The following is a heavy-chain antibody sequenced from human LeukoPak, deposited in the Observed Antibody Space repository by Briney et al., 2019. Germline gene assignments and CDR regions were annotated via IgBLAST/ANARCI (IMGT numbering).Heavy chain of an antibody. CDR1: GGTFSSYA. Sequence: ASVKVSCKASGGTFSSYAISWVRQAPGQGLEWMGWISAYNGNTNYAQKLQGRVTMTTDTSTSTAYMELRSLRSDDTAVYYCARDGYSSSYDAFDIWGQGTMVTVSS. CDR2: ISAYNGNT. CDR3: ARDGYSSSYDAFDI. J-gene: IGHJ3*02. D-gene: IGHD6-13*01. V-gene: IGHV1-18*01.